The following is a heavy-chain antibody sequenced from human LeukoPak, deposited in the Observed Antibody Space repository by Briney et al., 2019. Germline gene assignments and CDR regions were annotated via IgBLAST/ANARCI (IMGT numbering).Heavy chain of an antibody. Sequence: GSLRLSFTASGFSFSSYALNWVRQAPGRGLEWVSSIGGSGGSAYYADSVKGRFTISRDNSKNTLYLQMNSLRAEDTAVYYCSKGGRWDYYDSSHWGQGTMVIVSS. V-gene: IGHV3-23*01. D-gene: IGHD3-22*01. J-gene: IGHJ3*01. CDR3: SKGGRWDYYDSSH. CDR2: IGGSGGSA. CDR1: GFSFSSYA.